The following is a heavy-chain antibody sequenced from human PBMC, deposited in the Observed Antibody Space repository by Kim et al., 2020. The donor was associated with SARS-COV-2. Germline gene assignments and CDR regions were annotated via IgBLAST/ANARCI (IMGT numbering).Heavy chain of an antibody. J-gene: IGHJ4*02. Sequence: DAVKGRFTISRDNSKNTLYLQMNSLRAEDTAVYYCARAPHCGGDCYELDYWGQGTLVTVSS. D-gene: IGHD2-21*02. V-gene: IGHV3-30*07. CDR3: ARAPHCGGDCYELDY.